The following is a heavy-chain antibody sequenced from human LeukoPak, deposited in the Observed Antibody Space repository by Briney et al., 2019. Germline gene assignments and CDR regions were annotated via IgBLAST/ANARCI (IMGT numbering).Heavy chain of an antibody. CDR1: GGPISSSY. J-gene: IGHJ4*02. Sequence: SETLSLTCTVSGGPISSSYWSWIRQPAGKGLEWLGRIYTSGSTNYNPSLKSRVTMSLDTSKNHFSLQLTSVTAADTAVYYCARDLTAYYELDYWGQGTLVTVSS. V-gene: IGHV4-4*07. D-gene: IGHD4/OR15-4a*01. CDR2: IYTSGST. CDR3: ARDLTAYYELDY.